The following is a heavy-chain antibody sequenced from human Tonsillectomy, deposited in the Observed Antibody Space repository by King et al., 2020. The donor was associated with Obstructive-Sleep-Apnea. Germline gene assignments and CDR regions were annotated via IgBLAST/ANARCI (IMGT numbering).Heavy chain of an antibody. Sequence: VQLVESGGGLVQPGRSLRLSCAASGFSFDDYAMHWVRPAPGKGLEWVSGISWNSCSIGYADSVKGRFTISRDNAKNSLYLQMNSHRVEDTAFYYCAKDNSSGWYRGLDYWGQGTLVTVSS. CDR3: AKDNSSGWYRGLDY. D-gene: IGHD6-19*01. CDR2: ISWNSCSI. V-gene: IGHV3-9*01. J-gene: IGHJ4*02. CDR1: GFSFDDYA.